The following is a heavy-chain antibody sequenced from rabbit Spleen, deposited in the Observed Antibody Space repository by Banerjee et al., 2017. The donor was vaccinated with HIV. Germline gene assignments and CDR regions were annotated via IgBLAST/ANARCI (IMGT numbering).Heavy chain of an antibody. Sequence: QEQLVESGGGLVKPEGSLKLSCTASGLDFSDDSYDSYMCWVRQAPGKGLEWIACIDTGSSGFTYFATWAKGRFTCSKTSSTTVTLQMTRLTAADTATYFCARDTSSSFSSYGMDLWGQGTLVTVS. V-gene: IGHV1S45*01. CDR2: IDTGSSGFT. CDR3: ARDTSSSFSSYGMDL. CDR1: GLDFSDDSY. J-gene: IGHJ6*01. D-gene: IGHD1-1*01.